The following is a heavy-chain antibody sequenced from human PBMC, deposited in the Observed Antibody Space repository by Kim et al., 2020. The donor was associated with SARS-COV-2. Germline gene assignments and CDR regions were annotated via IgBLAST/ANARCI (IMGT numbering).Heavy chain of an antibody. D-gene: IGHD3-22*01. J-gene: IGHJ3*01. V-gene: IGHV1-18*01. Sequence: ASVKVSCKASGYTFTADGVTWVRQARGQGLEWVGWISAYHGDTKNAQNVQGRLTMTIETSTNTAYMELRSLISDDTAVYYCAIFDRSGWGAFDVWGQGTM. CDR2: ISAYHGDT. CDR1: GYTFTADG. CDR3: AIFDRSGWGAFDV.